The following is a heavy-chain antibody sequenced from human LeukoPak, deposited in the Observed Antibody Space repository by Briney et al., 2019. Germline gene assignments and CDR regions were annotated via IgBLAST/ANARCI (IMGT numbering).Heavy chain of an antibody. D-gene: IGHD2-21*01. CDR1: GDSVSSNSAA. V-gene: IGHV6-1*01. J-gene: IGHJ4*02. CDR3: AREPIPRDVYQHRLDY. CDR2: TYYRSKWYN. Sequence: SQTLSLTCAISGDSVSSNSAAWNWTTQSPSRALAWLGRTYYRSKWYNDFAVSVKSRVTLNPDTSKNQFSLQLNSMTPEDTAVYYCAREPIPRDVYQHRLDYWGQGTLVTVSS.